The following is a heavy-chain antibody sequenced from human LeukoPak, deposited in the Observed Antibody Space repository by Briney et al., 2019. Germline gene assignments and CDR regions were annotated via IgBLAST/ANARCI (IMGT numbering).Heavy chain of an antibody. J-gene: IGHJ5*02. CDR2: IYYSGST. CDR1: GGSINNYY. V-gene: IGHV4-59*01. CDR3: ARLATLSTVAARGRTWFDA. D-gene: IGHD6-6*01. Sequence: SETLSLTCTVSGGSINNYYWSWIRQPPGKGLEWIGYIYYSGSTSYNPSLKSRVTISVDTSKNQISLKVRSVAAADTAVYYCARLATLSTVAARGRTWFDAWGQGTLVTVSS.